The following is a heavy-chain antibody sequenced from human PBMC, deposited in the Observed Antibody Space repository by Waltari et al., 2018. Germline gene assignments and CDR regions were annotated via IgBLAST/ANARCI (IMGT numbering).Heavy chain of an antibody. Sequence: QVQLRESGPGLVRSSETLSITCTVSGHSVNNDFYWAWIRQAPGGGLEWIASVYHTGSSHYNSSLKSRVSISTDMSTKQCCLPLTHLTAADTAVYYCAEEGNTTAGLFDSWGQGTLVTVSS. V-gene: IGHV4-38-2*02. J-gene: IGHJ4*02. CDR1: GHSVNNDFY. D-gene: IGHD6-25*01. CDR3: AEEGNTTAGLFDS. CDR2: VYHTGSS.